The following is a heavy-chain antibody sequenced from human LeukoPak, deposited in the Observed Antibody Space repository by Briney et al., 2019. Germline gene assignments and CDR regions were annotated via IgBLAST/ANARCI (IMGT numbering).Heavy chain of an antibody. D-gene: IGHD4-17*01. V-gene: IGHV3-9*01. CDR3: AKDMGPNYGDDAFDI. CDR1: GFTFDDYA. CDR2: ISWNSGSI. Sequence: PGRSLRLSCAASGFTFDDYAMHWVRHAPGKGLEWVSGISWNSGSIGYADSVKGRFTISRDNAKNSLYLQMNSLRAEDTALYYCAKDMGPNYGDDAFDIWGQGTMVTVSS. J-gene: IGHJ3*02.